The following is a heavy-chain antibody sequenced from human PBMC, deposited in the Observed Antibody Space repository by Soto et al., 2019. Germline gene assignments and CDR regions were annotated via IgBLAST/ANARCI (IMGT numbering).Heavy chain of an antibody. CDR1: GLTFSTAW. CDR3: STDRNWFDP. CDR2: IKSKNNGGAA. V-gene: IGHV3-15*01. Sequence: EVQMVASGGGLVKPGESLRLSCAASGLTFSTAWMSWLRQAPGKGLEWVGRIKSKNNGGAAEYAAPVRGRFTISRDDSKTTMYLQMNSLKTEDTGVYYCSTDRNWFDPWGQGTLVTVSS. J-gene: IGHJ5*02.